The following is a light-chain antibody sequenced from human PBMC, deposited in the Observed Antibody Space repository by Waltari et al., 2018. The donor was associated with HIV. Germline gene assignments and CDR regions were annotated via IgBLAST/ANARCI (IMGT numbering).Light chain of an antibody. CDR1: SSDSGSVS. CDR2: DTH. J-gene: IGLJ3*02. V-gene: IGLV1-51*01. Sequence: QPVLPHSASVSAAPAQDVTVTCTGSSSDSGSVSASWYPHAPGTPPRRLIFDTHKRPSGIPDRFPASKSGTSATLDITGLQTGDEADYNCATWNNSLSIGVFGGGTKLTVL. CDR3: ATWNNSLSIGV.